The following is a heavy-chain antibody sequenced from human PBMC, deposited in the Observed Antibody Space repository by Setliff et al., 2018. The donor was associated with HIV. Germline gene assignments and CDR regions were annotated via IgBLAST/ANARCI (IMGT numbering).Heavy chain of an antibody. CDR1: GYFFSEFY. J-gene: IGHJ5*02. CDR2: VNPEDGET. V-gene: IGHV1-69-2*01. D-gene: IGHD3-16*01. Sequence: ASVKVSCKTSGYFFSEFYIHWVKQAPGKGLEWVGRVNPEDGETMYAEKFQGRVTITADTSRDTAYMELSSLRFDDTAVYYCARSGGGWYNWFDPWGQGTPVTVSS. CDR3: ARSGGGWYNWFDP.